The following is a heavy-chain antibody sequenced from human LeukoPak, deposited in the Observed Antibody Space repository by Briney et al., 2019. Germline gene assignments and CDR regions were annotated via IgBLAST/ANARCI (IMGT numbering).Heavy chain of an antibody. V-gene: IGHV1-18*01. Sequence: ASVKVSCKASGYTFTSYGISWVRQAPGQGLEWMGWISAYNGNTNYAQKLQGRVTMTTDTSTSTAYMELSRLRSDDTAVYYCARDRSEYSSSSLSWYYYYYMDVWGKGTTVTVSS. J-gene: IGHJ6*03. D-gene: IGHD6-6*01. CDR2: ISAYNGNT. CDR1: GYTFTSYG. CDR3: ARDRSEYSSSSLSWYYYYYMDV.